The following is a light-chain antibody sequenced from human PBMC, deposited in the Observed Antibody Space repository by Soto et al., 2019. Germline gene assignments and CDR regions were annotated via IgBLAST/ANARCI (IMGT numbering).Light chain of an antibody. CDR3: CSYAGTYKV. Sequence: QSALTQPRSVSGPPGQSVTISCTGTSSDVGAYNYVSWYQHHPGKAPKLIIYDVTKRPSGVPDRFSGSKSGNTASLTISGLQADDEADYYCCSYAGTYKVFGTGTKVTVL. CDR2: DVT. V-gene: IGLV2-11*01. J-gene: IGLJ1*01. CDR1: SSDVGAYNY.